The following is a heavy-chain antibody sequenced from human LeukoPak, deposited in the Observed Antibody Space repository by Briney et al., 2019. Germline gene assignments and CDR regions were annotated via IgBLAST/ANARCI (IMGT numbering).Heavy chain of an antibody. Sequence: SETLSLTCTVSGGSISSGDYYWSWIRQPPGKGLEWIGYIYYSGSTYYNPSLKSRVTISVDTSKNQFSLKLSSVTAADTAVYYCARDGGREHIAARLSSDVWGQGTLVTVSS. J-gene: IGHJ4*02. CDR3: ARDGGREHIAARLSSDV. CDR1: GGSISSGDYY. CDR2: IYYSGST. D-gene: IGHD6-13*01. V-gene: IGHV4-30-4*08.